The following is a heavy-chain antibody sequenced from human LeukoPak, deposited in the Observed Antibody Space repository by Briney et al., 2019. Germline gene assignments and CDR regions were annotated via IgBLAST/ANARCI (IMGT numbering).Heavy chain of an antibody. CDR1: GFILSNYA. CDR3: ARLCWGNQLAGFDS. CDR2: LGTAGDT. V-gene: IGHV3-13*01. J-gene: IGHJ4*02. Sequence: GGSLRLSCAASGFILSNYAMHWVRQPAGKGLEWVSALGTAGDTFYPGSVKGRFTISRDNAKKSLFLQMSSLRAEDTAVYYCARLCWGNQLAGFDSWGQGTLVTVSS. D-gene: IGHD3-10*02.